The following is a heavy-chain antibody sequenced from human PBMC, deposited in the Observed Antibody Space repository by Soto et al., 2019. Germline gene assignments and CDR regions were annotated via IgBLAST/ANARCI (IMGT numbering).Heavy chain of an antibody. CDR3: ARSSRGRYSGSYPSDY. Sequence: GGSLRLSCAASGFTFSSYGMHWVRQAPGKGLEWVAVIWYDGSNKYYADSVKGRFTISRDNSKNTLYLQMNSLRAEDTAVYYCARSSRGRYSGSYPSDYWGQGTLVTVSS. D-gene: IGHD1-26*01. CDR2: IWYDGSNK. V-gene: IGHV3-33*01. CDR1: GFTFSSYG. J-gene: IGHJ4*02.